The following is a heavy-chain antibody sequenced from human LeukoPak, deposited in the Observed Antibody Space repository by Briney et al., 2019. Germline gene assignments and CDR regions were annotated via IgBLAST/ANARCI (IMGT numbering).Heavy chain of an antibody. CDR3: PKILSYDILTGYYHH. V-gene: IGHV3-23*01. Sequence: PWGSLRLSCAASGFTFSSYAMSWVRQAPGKGLEWVSAISGSGGSTYYADSVKGRFTISRDNSKNTLCLQMNSLRAEDTAVYYCPKILSYDILTGYYHHWGQGTLVTVSS. CDR1: GFTFSSYA. CDR2: ISGSGGST. J-gene: IGHJ5*02. D-gene: IGHD3-9*01.